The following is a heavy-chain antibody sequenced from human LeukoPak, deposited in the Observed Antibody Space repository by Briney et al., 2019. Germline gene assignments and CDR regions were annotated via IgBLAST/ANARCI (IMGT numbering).Heavy chain of an antibody. CDR3: ATDQAVALTYFDY. CDR1: GFTFSSYA. CDR2: ISGSGGST. J-gene: IGHJ4*02. D-gene: IGHD6-19*01. V-gene: IGHV3-23*01. Sequence: GGSLRLSCAASGFTFSSYAMSWVRQAPGKGLEWVSAISGSGGSTYYADSVKGRFTISRDNSKNTLYLQMNSLRAEDTAVYYCATDQAVALTYFDYWGQGTLVTVSS.